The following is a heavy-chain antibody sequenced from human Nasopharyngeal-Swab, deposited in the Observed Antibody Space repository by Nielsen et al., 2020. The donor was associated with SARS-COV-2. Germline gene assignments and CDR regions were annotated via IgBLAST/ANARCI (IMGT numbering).Heavy chain of an antibody. CDR1: GYTFTSYA. CDR2: IIPIFGTA. Sequence: SVKVSCKASGYTFTSYAMNWVRQAPGQGLEWMGGIIPIFGTANYAQKFQGRVTITADESTSTAYMELSSLRSEDTAVYYYARVAPLGPAMATAHFDYWGQGTLVTVSS. J-gene: IGHJ4*02. CDR3: ARVAPLGPAMATAHFDY. V-gene: IGHV1-69*13. D-gene: IGHD5-18*01.